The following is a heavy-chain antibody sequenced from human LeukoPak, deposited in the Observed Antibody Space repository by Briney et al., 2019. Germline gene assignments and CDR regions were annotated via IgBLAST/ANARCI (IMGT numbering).Heavy chain of an antibody. CDR3: AAEKYYGSGSPLDV. V-gene: IGHV1-58*02. J-gene: IGHJ6*04. Sequence: ASVKVSCKASGFTFTSSAMQWVRQARGQRLEWIGWIVVGSGNTNYAQKFQERVTITRDMSTSTAYMELSSLRSEDTAVYYCAAEKYYGSGSPLDVWGKGTTVTISS. D-gene: IGHD3-10*01. CDR1: GFTFTSSA. CDR2: IVVGSGNT.